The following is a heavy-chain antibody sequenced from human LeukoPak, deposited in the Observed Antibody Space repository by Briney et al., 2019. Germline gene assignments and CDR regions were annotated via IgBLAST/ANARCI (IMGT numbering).Heavy chain of an antibody. CDR1: GFTFSSYA. V-gene: IGHV3-23*01. D-gene: IGHD3-22*01. CDR3: AKDSLEYYYDSSGYYPTDY. J-gene: IGHJ4*02. CDR2: ISGSGGST. Sequence: EGSLRLSCAASGFTFSSYAMSWVRQAPGKGLEWVSAISGSGGSTYYADSVKGRFTISRDNSKNTLYLQMNSLRAEDTAVYYCAKDSLEYYYDSSGYYPTDYSGQGTLVTVSS.